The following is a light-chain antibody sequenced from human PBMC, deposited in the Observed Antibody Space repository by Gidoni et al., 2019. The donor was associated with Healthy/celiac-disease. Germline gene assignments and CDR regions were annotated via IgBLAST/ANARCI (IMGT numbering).Light chain of an antibody. CDR2: KAS. V-gene: IGKV1-5*03. CDR1: QSISSW. J-gene: IGKJ1*01. CDR3: QQYNSYPQT. Sequence: DIQITLSPSTLSASVGDRVTITCRASQSISSWFAWYQQKPGKAPKLLIYKASSLESGVPSRFSGSGSGTEFTLTISSLQPDDFATYYCQQYNSYPQTFGQGTKVEIK.